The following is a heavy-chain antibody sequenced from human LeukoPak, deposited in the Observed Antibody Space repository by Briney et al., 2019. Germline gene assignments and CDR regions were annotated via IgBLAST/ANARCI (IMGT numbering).Heavy chain of an antibody. CDR3: ARDLGTYVFDY. V-gene: IGHV4-59*01. CDR2: IYYSGNT. Sequence: SETLSLTCTVSGGSISSYYWSWLRQPPGKGLEWIGYIYYSGNTNHNPSLKSLVTISGDTYKNQFSLKLSSVTAAHTAVYYCARDLGTYVFDYWGQGTLVTVSS. CDR1: GGSISSYY. J-gene: IGHJ4*02. D-gene: IGHD1-14*01.